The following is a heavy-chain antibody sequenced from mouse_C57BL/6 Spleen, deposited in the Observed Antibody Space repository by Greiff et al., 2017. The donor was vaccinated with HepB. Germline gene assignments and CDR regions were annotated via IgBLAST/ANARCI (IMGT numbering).Heavy chain of an antibody. V-gene: IGHV1-64*01. CDR1: GYTFTSYW. J-gene: IGHJ3*01. CDR2: IHPNSGST. D-gene: IGHD1-1*01. Sequence: QVQLQQPGAELVKPGASVKLSCKASGYTFTSYWMHWVKQRPGQGLEWIGMIHPNSGSTNYNEKFKSKATLTVDKSSSTAYMQLSSLTSEDSAVYYCARSTGSPWFAYWGQGTLVTISA. CDR3: ARSTGSPWFAY.